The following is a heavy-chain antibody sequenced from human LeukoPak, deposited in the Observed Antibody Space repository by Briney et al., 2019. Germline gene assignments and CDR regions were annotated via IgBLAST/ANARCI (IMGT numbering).Heavy chain of an antibody. J-gene: IGHJ6*02. CDR3: ARDGSGNRYYYYGMDV. CDR1: GFTFSSYW. V-gene: IGHV3-7*04. Sequence: PGGSLRLSCAASGFTFSSYWMSWVRQTPGKGLERVANIKEDGSEKYYVDSVKGRFTIYRDNAKNSLYLQMNSLRAEDTAVYYCARDGSGNRYYYYGMDVWGQGTTVTVS. D-gene: IGHD2-15*01. CDR2: IKEDGSEK.